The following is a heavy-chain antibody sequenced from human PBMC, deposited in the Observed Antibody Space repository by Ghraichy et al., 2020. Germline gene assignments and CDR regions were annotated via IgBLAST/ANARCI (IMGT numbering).Heavy chain of an antibody. CDR1: GGSFSGYY. J-gene: IGHJ4*02. V-gene: IGHV4-34*01. CDR3: AGLGYCSGGSCYSGGY. Sequence: SETLSLTCAVYGGSFSGYYWSWIRQPPGKGLEWIGEINHSGSTNYNPSLKSRVTISVDTSKNQFSLKLSSVTAADTAVYYCAGLGYCSGGSCYSGGYWGQGTLVTVSS. D-gene: IGHD2-15*01. CDR2: INHSGST.